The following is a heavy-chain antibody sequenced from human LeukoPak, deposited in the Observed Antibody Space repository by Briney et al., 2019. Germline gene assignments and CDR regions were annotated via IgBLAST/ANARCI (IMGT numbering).Heavy chain of an antibody. Sequence: SETLSLTCAVYGETFSGYFWSWIRQSPGKGLEWIGEINHSGTANYNPSLKSRVTVSVDTSMNQFFLRLRSVTAADTAVYYCARPGNYNYGGSDRYYFNYWGRGTPVTVSS. J-gene: IGHJ4*02. CDR2: INHSGTA. CDR3: ARPGNYNYGGSDRYYFNY. D-gene: IGHD4-23*01. V-gene: IGHV4-34*01. CDR1: GETFSGYF.